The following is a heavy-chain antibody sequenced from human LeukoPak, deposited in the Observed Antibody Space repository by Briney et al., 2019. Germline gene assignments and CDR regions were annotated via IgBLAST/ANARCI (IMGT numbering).Heavy chain of an antibody. CDR1: GYNFNTYW. CDR3: ASAYYDSSGSFDY. J-gene: IGHJ4*02. Sequence: GGSLQISCKGSGYNFNTYWIGWVRQPPGKGLEWMGIIYPGDSDTKYSPSFQGQVTISADKSISTACLQWSSLKASDTAMYYCASAYYDSSGSFDYWGQGTLVTVSS. D-gene: IGHD3-22*01. V-gene: IGHV5-51*01. CDR2: IYPGDSDT.